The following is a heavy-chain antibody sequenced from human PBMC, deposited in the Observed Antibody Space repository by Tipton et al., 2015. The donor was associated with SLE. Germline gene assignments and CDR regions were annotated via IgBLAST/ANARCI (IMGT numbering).Heavy chain of an antibody. D-gene: IGHD3-10*01. V-gene: IGHV3-74*01. CDR2: INSDGSSR. J-gene: IGHJ4*02. Sequence: SLRLSCVASGFSLSSYWMHWVRQPPGKGLVWVSRINSDGSSRDYADSVKGRFTISRDNAENTLYLQMDSLRAEDTAVYYCGRYYYDSVNYYPFDYWGQGTLVTVS. CDR1: GFSLSSYW. CDR3: GRYYYDSVNYYPFDY.